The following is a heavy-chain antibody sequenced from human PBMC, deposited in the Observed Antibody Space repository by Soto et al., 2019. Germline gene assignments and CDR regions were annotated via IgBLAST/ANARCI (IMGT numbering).Heavy chain of an antibody. D-gene: IGHD4-17*01. CDR1: GGSFRGYY. CDR3: ARAYVYGDYYDY. CDR2: INHSGST. Sequence: SETVSSTCAVYGGSFRGYYWSWIRQPPGKGLEWIGEINHSGSTNYNPSLKRRVTISVDTSKNQFSLKLSSVTAADTAVYYCARAYVYGDYYDYWGQGTLVTVSS. J-gene: IGHJ4*02. V-gene: IGHV4-34*01.